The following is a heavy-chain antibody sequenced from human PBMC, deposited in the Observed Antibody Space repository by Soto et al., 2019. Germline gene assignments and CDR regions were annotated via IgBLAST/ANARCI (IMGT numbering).Heavy chain of an antibody. D-gene: IGHD3-3*01. V-gene: IGHV4-30-4*08. CDR2: IYLSGFT. CDR1: GDSITSSKHR. CDR3: VRGRLDDFWSGYLYCLDS. J-gene: IGHJ5*01. Sequence: PFELLSHTSTVFGDSITSSKHRCIWKHQHPGKGLEWIGYIYLSGFTYSTPSLKSRVNMSLDTSKNQFSLKLSSVTAADTAVYYCVRGRLDDFWSGYLYCLDSWGVGTLVTVSS.